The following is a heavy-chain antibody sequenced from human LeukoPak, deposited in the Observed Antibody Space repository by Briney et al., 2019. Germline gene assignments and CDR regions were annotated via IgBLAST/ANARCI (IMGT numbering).Heavy chain of an antibody. CDR2: IIPIFGTA. CDR3: ARADDFSSRYYYGMDV. D-gene: IGHD3-3*01. J-gene: IGHJ6*02. CDR1: GGTFSSYA. V-gene: IGHV1-69*05. Sequence: SVKVSCKASGGTFSSYAISWVRQAPGQGLEWMGGIIPIFGTANYAQKLQGRVTMTTDTSTSTAYMELRSLRSDDTAVYYCARADDFSSRYYYGMDVWGQGTTVTVSS.